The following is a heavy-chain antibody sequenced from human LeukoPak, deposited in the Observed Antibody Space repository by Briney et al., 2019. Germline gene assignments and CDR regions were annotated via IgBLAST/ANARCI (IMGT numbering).Heavy chain of an antibody. CDR1: GFTFSSYS. V-gene: IGHV3-66*01. J-gene: IGHJ4*02. CDR2: IYSGGST. D-gene: IGHD3-3*01. CDR3: ANSYDFWSPLIN. Sequence: GGSLRLSCAASGFTFSSYSMNWVRQAPGKGLEWVSVIYSGGSTYYADSVKGRFTISRDNSKNTLYLQMNSLRAEDTAVYYCANSYDFWSPLINWGQGTLVTVSS.